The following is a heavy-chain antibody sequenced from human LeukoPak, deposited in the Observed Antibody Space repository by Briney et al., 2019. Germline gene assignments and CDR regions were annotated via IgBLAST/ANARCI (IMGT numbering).Heavy chain of an antibody. CDR1: GASVSRYY. V-gene: IGHV4-4*07. J-gene: IGHJ5*01. CDR2: LYYSGST. CDR3: ARLGPTAAADS. Sequence: SETLSLTCTVSGASVSRYYWSWIRRPAGKGLEWIGRLYYSGSTNYNPSLKSRVTMSVDTSKNQFSLKLTSVTAADTAVYYCARLGPTAAADSWGQGTLVTVSS. D-gene: IGHD6-13*01.